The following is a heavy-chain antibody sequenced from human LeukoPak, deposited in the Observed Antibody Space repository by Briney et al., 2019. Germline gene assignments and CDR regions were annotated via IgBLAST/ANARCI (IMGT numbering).Heavy chain of an antibody. V-gene: IGHV3-23*01. D-gene: IGHD3-10*01. Sequence: GGSLRLSCAASGFTFSSYAMSWVRQAPGKGLEWVSAISGSGGSTYYADSVKGRFTISRDNSKNTLYLQMNSLRAEDTAVYYCAKEGDGSGSYYNPNWFGPWGQGTLVTVSS. J-gene: IGHJ5*02. CDR2: ISGSGGST. CDR3: AKEGDGSGSYYNPNWFGP. CDR1: GFTFSSYA.